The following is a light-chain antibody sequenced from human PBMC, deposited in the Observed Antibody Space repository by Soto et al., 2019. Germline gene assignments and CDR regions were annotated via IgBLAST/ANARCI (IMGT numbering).Light chain of an antibody. Sequence: EIVLPQSPGTLSLSPGERATFSCRASQSVSSSYLAWYQQRPGQAPRLLMYGASSRATGIPDRFSGSGSGTDFTLTISRLEPEDFAVYYCQQYGSSPPYTFGQGTKLEIK. CDR3: QQYGSSPPYT. J-gene: IGKJ2*01. CDR2: GAS. V-gene: IGKV3-20*01. CDR1: QSVSSSY.